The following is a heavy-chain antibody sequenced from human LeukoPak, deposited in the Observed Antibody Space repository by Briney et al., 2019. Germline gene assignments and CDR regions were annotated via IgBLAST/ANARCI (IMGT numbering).Heavy chain of an antibody. CDR1: GGTFSSYA. J-gene: IGHJ4*02. CDR3: ARGDFKVRGVISVGY. D-gene: IGHD3-10*01. Sequence: ASVKVSCKASGGTFSSYAISWVRQAPGQGLEWMGGIIPIFGTANYAQKFQGRVTMTRNTSISTAYMELSSLRSEDTAVYYCARGDFKVRGVISVGYWGQGTLVTVSS. V-gene: IGHV1-69*05. CDR2: IIPIFGTA.